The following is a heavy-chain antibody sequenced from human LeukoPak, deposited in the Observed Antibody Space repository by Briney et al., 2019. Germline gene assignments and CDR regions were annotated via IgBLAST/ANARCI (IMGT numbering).Heavy chain of an antibody. V-gene: IGHV4-38-2*01. CDR1: GYSISSGYY. CDR3: ASSSGYCTNGVCIGNAFDI. Sequence: SETLSLTCAVSGYSISSGYYWGWIRQPPGKGLEWIGSIYQSGSTYYNPSLKSRVTISVDTSKNQFSLKLSSVTAADTAVYYYASSSGYCTNGVCIGNAFDIWGQGTMVTVSS. CDR2: IYQSGST. D-gene: IGHD2-8*01. J-gene: IGHJ3*02.